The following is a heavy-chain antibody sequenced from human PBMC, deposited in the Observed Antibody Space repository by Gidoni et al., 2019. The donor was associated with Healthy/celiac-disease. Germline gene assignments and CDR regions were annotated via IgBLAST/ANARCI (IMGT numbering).Heavy chain of an antibody. CDR2: MYTSGST. Sequence: QVQLQESGPGLVKPSETLSRTCTVPGGSISSYYWSRIRQPAGKGLEWIGRMYTSGSTNYNPSLKSLVTMSVDTSKNQFSLKLSSVTAADTAVYYCAREAASVAGFDYWGQGTLVTVSS. J-gene: IGHJ4*02. D-gene: IGHD2-15*01. V-gene: IGHV4-4*07. CDR3: AREAASVAGFDY. CDR1: GGSISSYY.